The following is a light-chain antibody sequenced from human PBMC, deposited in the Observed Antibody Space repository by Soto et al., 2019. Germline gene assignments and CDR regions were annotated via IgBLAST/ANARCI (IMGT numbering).Light chain of an antibody. CDR3: QKYGNSPPIT. V-gene: IGKV3-20*01. CDR2: GAS. J-gene: IGKJ5*01. CDR1: QSLINNY. Sequence: ELVLTQSPGTLSLSPGEGAPLSCRASQSLINNYLAWYQQKPGQAPRLLIYGASTRATGIPDRYSGRGSGTDFTLTIRRLEPEDSAVYYCQKYGNSPPITVGKGKRLEIK.